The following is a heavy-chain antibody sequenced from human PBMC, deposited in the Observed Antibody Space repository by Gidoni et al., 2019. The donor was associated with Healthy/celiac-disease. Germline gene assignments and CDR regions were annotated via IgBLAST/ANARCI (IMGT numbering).Heavy chain of an antibody. V-gene: IGHV4-34*01. CDR1: GGSFSGYY. CDR2: INHSGNT. J-gene: IGHJ6*03. Sequence: HVQLQQWGAGLLKPSETLSLTCAVYGGSFSGYYWSGIRQPPGKGLEWIGEINHSGNTNYNPSLKRRVTISVDTSKNKFSLKLSSVTAADTAVYSCARGNFRWYYYGSGSRYYYMAVWGKGTTVTVSS. CDR3: ARGNFRWYYYGSGSRYYYMAV. D-gene: IGHD3-10*01.